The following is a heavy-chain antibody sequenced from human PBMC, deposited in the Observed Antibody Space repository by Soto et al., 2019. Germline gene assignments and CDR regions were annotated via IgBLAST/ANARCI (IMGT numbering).Heavy chain of an antibody. CDR1: GYTFTSYG. CDR3: ARDQQWLVEMGLGY. V-gene: IGHV1-18*01. J-gene: IGHJ4*02. Sequence: GASVKVSCKASGYTFTSYGISWVRQAPGQGLEWMGWISAYNGNTNYAQKLQGRVTMTTDTSTSTAYMELRSLRSDDTAVYYCARDQQWLVEMGLGYWGQGTLVTVSS. CDR2: ISAYNGNT. D-gene: IGHD6-19*01.